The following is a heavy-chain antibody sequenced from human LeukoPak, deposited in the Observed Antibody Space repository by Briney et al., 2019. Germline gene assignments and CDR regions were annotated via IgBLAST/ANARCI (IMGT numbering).Heavy chain of an antibody. CDR1: GFTFSSYA. D-gene: IGHD3-3*01. CDR3: ASGPPFLKYFEY. V-gene: IGHV3-23*01. CDR2: ISVGAEYI. Sequence: GGSLRLSCSASGFTFSSYAMHWVRQAPGKGLEWVSTISVGAEYIFYADSVKGRFTISRDDSNNALYLQTHSLRAEDTALYYCASGPPFLKYFEYWGQGTLVTVSS. J-gene: IGHJ4*02.